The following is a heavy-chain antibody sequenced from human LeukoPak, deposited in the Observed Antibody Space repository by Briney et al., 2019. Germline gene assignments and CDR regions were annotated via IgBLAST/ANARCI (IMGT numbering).Heavy chain of an antibody. J-gene: IGHJ4*02. CDR1: GFTFTSTS. Sequence: GGSLRLSCAASGFTFTSTSMNWVRQAPGKGLEWISYISSSSRTVNYADSVKGRFTISRDNAKNSMYLQMNSLRDEDTAVYYCARARDGSYDYWGQGTLVTVSS. CDR3: ARARDGSYDY. D-gene: IGHD1-26*01. V-gene: IGHV3-48*02. CDR2: ISSSSRTV.